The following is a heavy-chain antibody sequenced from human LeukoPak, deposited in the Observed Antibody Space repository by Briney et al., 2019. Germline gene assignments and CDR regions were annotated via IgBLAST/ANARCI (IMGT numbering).Heavy chain of an antibody. Sequence: GASVKVSCKASGYTFTSYGISWVRQASGQGLEWMGWINPYNGNTNYAQEFQDRVTMTTDTSTSTAYMEPRSLRSDDTAVYYCVRDHCSSTSCYYDNWFDPWGQGTLVTVSS. CDR1: GYTFTSYG. CDR3: VRDHCSSTSCYYDNWFDP. D-gene: IGHD2-2*01. CDR2: INPYNGNT. V-gene: IGHV1-18*01. J-gene: IGHJ5*02.